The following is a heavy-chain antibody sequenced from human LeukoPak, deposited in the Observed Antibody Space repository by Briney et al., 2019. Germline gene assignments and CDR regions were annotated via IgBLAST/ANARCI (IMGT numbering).Heavy chain of an antibody. V-gene: IGHV3-23*01. J-gene: IGHJ4*02. D-gene: IGHD6-19*01. CDR2: ISGSGGGT. CDR1: GFTFSNYA. CDR3: AKAGSGWYNFDY. Sequence: GGSLRLSCAASGFTFSNYAMSWVRQAPGKGLEWVSGISGSGGGTYYADSVKGRFTISRDNSKNTLFLQMNSLRAGGTAVYYCAKAGSGWYNFDYWGEGALGSVSS.